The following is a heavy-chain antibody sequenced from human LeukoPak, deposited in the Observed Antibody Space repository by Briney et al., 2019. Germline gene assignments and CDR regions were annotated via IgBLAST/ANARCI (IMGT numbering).Heavy chain of an antibody. CDR3: VGHVVALRVNAAFDY. J-gene: IGHJ4*02. CDR1: GGSISSYY. CDR2: NYYSGRT. Sequence: SETLSLTCPVSGGSISSYYWSWIRQPPGGGLEWIGFNYYSGRTNYKPSLKGRVTTSVATPKNQFSLKLTSVTAADTAEYYAVGHVVALRVNAAFDYWGQGILVTVSS. V-gene: IGHV4-59*08. D-gene: IGHD2-21*01.